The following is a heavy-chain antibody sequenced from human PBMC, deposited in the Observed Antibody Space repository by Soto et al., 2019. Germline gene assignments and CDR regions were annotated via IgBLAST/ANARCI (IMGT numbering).Heavy chain of an antibody. Sequence: QLQLQESGSGLVKPSQTLSLTCAVSGGSISSGGYSWSWIRQPPGKGLEWIGYIYHSGSTYYNPSLKSRVTISVDRSKNQCSLKLSSVTAADTAVYYCAREGYCSGGSCSRGGYFQHWGQGTLVTVSS. CDR3: AREGYCSGGSCSRGGYFQH. CDR2: IYHSGST. CDR1: GGSISSGGYS. V-gene: IGHV4-30-2*01. D-gene: IGHD2-15*01. J-gene: IGHJ1*01.